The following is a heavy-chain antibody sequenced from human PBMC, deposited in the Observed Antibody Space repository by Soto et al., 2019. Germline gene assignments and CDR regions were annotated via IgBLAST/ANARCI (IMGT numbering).Heavy chain of an antibody. CDR1: GFTFSSYS. V-gene: IGHV3-48*02. CDR3: AGYYDSSGYYYYYYYGMDV. J-gene: IGHJ6*02. Sequence: EVQLVESGGGLVQPGGSLRLSCAASGFTFSSYSMNWVRQAPGKGLEWVSYISSSSSTIYYADSVKGRFTISRDNVKNSLYLQMNSLRDEDTAVYYCAGYYDSSGYYYYYYYGMDVWGQGTTVTVSS. D-gene: IGHD3-22*01. CDR2: ISSSSSTI.